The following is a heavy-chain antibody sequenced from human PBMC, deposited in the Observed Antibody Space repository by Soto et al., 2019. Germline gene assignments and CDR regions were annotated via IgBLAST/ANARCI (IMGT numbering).Heavy chain of an antibody. CDR3: AAYSHKGY. V-gene: IGHV3-66*01. CDR2: IYSGGST. Sequence: EEQLGESVGDLVQPGGSLRLSCAASGFTVSNNYMSWVRQAPGKGLEWVSLIYSGGSTYYADSVKGRFTISRDSSKNTLYLQMNSLRAEDTAMYYCAAYSHKGYWGQGTLVTVSS. D-gene: IGHD3-16*01. CDR1: GFTVSNNY. J-gene: IGHJ4*02.